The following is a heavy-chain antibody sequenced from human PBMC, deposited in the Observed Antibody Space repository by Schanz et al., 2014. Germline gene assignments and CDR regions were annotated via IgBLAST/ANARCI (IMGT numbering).Heavy chain of an antibody. Sequence: EVQLVESGGGLVQPGGSLRLSCAASGFTFSSHWMHWVRQDPGKGLVWVAAVSSRSDEIKYADSVRGRFTISRDNSRSTMYLQMNSLRAEDTAVYFCAKDLGVDCGDGCFNWYFDLWGRGPLVTVSS. CDR2: VSSRSDEI. CDR1: GFTFSSHW. J-gene: IGHJ2*01. V-gene: IGHV3-74*03. D-gene: IGHD2-21*02. CDR3: AKDLGVDCGDGCFNWYFDL.